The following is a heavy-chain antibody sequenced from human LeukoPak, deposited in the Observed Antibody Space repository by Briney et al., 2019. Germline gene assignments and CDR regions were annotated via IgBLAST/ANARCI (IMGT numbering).Heavy chain of an antibody. Sequence: SETLSLACTVSGGSISGFYWSWIRQPPGKGLEWIGYIYYTGSTNYNPSLKSRVTISVDTSKNQFSLKLSSVTAADTAVYYCARGVVAAPQTFDYWGQGTLVAVSS. CDR1: GGSISGFY. CDR2: IYYTGST. D-gene: IGHD2-15*01. CDR3: ARGVVAAPQTFDY. V-gene: IGHV4-59*01. J-gene: IGHJ4*02.